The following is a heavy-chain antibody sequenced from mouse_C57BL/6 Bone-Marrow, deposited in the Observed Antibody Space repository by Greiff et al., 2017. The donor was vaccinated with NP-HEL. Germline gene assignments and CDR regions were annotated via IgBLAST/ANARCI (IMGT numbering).Heavy chain of an antibody. J-gene: IGHJ4*01. CDR2: ISNGGGST. CDR1: GFTFSDYY. D-gene: IGHD2-4*01. Sequence: EVKLMESGGGLVQPGGSLKLSCAASGFTFSDYYMYWVRQTPEKRLEWVAYISNGGGSTYYPDTVKGRFTISRDNAKNTLYLQMSRLKSEDTAMYYCARRGYDYSYAMDYWGQGTSVTVSS. CDR3: ARRGYDYSYAMDY. V-gene: IGHV5-12*01.